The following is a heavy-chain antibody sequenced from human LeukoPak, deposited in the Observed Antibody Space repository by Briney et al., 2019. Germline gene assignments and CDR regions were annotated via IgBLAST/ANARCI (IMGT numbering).Heavy chain of an antibody. V-gene: IGHV1-2*02. J-gene: IGHJ4*02. CDR2: INPNGGAT. Sequence: ASVKVSCKASGYTFTSYGISWVRQAPGQGLEWMGWINPNGGATNYAQKFQGRVTVTRDTSISTAYMELTRLTSDDTAVYYCARGGGSSGYPDYWGQGTLVTVSS. CDR1: GYTFTSYG. D-gene: IGHD3-22*01. CDR3: ARGGGSSGYPDY.